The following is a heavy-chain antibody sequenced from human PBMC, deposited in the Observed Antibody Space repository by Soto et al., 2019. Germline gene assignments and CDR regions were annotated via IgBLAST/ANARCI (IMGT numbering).Heavy chain of an antibody. CDR3: ARVKSLAGHY. Sequence: EVQLVESGGGLVQPGGSLRLSCAASGFTFSTYWMSWVRQAPGKGLEWVANIKQDGSDKYYVDSVKGRFTISRDNAKNSLYPQXXGLRAEDTAVYYCARVKSLAGHYWGQGTLVTVSS. D-gene: IGHD2-15*01. CDR2: IKQDGSDK. V-gene: IGHV3-7*05. J-gene: IGHJ4*02. CDR1: GFTFSTYW.